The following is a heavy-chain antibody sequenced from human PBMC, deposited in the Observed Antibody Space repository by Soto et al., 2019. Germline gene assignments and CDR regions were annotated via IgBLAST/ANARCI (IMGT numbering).Heavy chain of an antibody. Sequence: QVQPVESGGGVVQPGGSLRLSCAASGFTFGDYAMHWVRQAPGKGLEWVAVISGDGRVTFYTDSVKGRFIISRDNSKSTLFLQLNSLRAEDTAVYYCARARYFYGDVKEACDNWGQGILVSVSS. CDR2: ISGDGRVT. CDR1: GFTFGDYA. J-gene: IGHJ4*02. CDR3: ARARYFYGDVKEACDN. D-gene: IGHD2-21*01. V-gene: IGHV3-30-3*01.